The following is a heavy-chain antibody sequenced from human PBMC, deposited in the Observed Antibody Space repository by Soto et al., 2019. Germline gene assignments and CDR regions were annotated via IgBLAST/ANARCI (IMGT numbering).Heavy chain of an antibody. CDR3: AKDREYSYGPSTTPGHYFDY. D-gene: IGHD5-18*01. Sequence: QVQLVEPGGGVVQPGRSLRLSCAASGFTFSSYGMHWVRQAPGKGLEWVAVISYDGSNKYYADSVKGRFTISRDNSKNTLYLQMNSLRAEDTAVYYCAKDREYSYGPSTTPGHYFDYWGQGTLVTVSS. CDR1: GFTFSSYG. V-gene: IGHV3-30*18. J-gene: IGHJ4*02. CDR2: ISYDGSNK.